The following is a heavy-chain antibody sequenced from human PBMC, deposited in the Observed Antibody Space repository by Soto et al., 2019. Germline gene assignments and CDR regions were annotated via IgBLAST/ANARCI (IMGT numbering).Heavy chain of an antibody. V-gene: IGHV3-21*01. CDR1: GFTFTSYA. J-gene: IGHJ4*02. CDR3: ARGSHSTTWYGGQFDY. CDR2: VSSSSTYI. D-gene: IGHD6-13*01. Sequence: EVQLLQSGGGLVQPGGSLRLSCAASGFTFTSYAMSWVRQPPGKGLEWVSSVSSSSTYIYYADSVKGRFTISRDNAKNSLYLQMNSLRAEDTAIYYCARGSHSTTWYGGQFDYWGQGTLVTVSS.